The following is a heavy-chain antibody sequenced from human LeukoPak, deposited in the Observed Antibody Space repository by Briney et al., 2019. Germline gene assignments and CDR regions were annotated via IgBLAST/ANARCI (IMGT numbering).Heavy chain of an antibody. D-gene: IGHD1-26*01. Sequence: RGSLTLSSAASGFSFTNYATTWVRQAPGKGLEWVSAISGSGGSTFYPDSVKGRFTISRDNSKNTLYLQKNSLRAEDTAVYYCAKTLVGATSGPAYYFDSWGGGTPGTVSS. CDR2: ISGSGGST. CDR3: AKTLVGATSGPAYYFDS. V-gene: IGHV3-23*01. CDR1: GFSFTNYA. J-gene: IGHJ4*02.